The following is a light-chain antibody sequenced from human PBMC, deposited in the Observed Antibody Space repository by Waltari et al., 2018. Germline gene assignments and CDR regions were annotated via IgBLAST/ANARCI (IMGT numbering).Light chain of an antibody. CDR1: SGDVGNYKR. Sequence: QSALTQPASVSGSPGQSITISCTGTSGDVGNYKRVSWYQQPPGKAPKLMIYAVSKRPSGVSDRFSGSKSGDMASLTISGLQPEDEAEYFCSSYAGSSKGVFGGGTKVTVL. V-gene: IGLV2-23*02. CDR3: SSYAGSSKGV. J-gene: IGLJ2*01. CDR2: AVS.